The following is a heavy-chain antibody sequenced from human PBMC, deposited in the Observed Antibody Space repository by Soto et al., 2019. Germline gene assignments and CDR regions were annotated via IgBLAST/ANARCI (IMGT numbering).Heavy chain of an antibody. V-gene: IGHV1-8*01. CDR2: MKPNSGNT. Sequence: QVQLVQSGAEVKKPGASVKVSCKASGYTFTSYDINWVRQATGQGLEWMGWMKPNSGNTGYAQKFQGRVTMTRNTSISTAYLELSSLRSEDTAVYYCARDDCSGGSCYSTYWGQGTLVTVSS. CDR3: ARDDCSGGSCYSTY. D-gene: IGHD2-15*01. J-gene: IGHJ4*02. CDR1: GYTFTSYD.